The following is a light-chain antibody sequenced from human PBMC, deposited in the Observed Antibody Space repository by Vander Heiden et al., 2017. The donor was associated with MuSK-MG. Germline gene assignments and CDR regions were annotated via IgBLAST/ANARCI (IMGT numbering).Light chain of an antibody. V-gene: IGLV7-43*01. Sequence: QTVVPPEPSLTVSPGGTVTRTYASSTGAVTSGNYPNWFQQKPGQAPRALIYYTTNRHSWTPARFSGSLLGGKAALTLSGVQPEDEAEYYCLLYYGGVVVFGGGTKLTVL. CDR3: LLYYGGVVV. J-gene: IGLJ2*01. CDR1: TGAVTSGNY. CDR2: YTT.